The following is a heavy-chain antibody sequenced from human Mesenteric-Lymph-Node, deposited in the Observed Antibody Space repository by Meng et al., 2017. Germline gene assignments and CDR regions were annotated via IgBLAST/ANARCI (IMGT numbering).Heavy chain of an antibody. V-gene: IGHV4-39*07. CDR1: GGSISSISYY. J-gene: IGHJ4*02. Sequence: SETLSLTCTVSGGSISSISYYWGWIRQPPGKGLEWIGTIYYTGNTYYNPSLKSRVTISVDTSKNQFSLKLSSVTAADTAVYYCARLMGAYRLPYFDYWGQGTLVTVSS. CDR2: IYYTGNT. CDR3: ARLMGAYRLPYFDY. D-gene: IGHD3-16*01.